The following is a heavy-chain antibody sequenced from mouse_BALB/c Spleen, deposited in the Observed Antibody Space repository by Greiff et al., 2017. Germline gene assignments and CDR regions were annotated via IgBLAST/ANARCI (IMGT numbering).Heavy chain of an antibody. CDR2: IIPSNGYT. J-gene: IGHJ2*01. Sequence: VQLQQSGAELARPGASVKMSCKASGYTITSYTMHWVKQRPGQGLEWIGYIIPSNGYTNYNQKFKDKATLTADTSYSTANMQLGSLTSEDSAVYYGARGGYYGSSALDYWGQGTALTVSS. V-gene: IGHV1-4*01. D-gene: IGHD1-1*01. CDR1: GYTITSYT. CDR3: ARGGYYGSSALDY.